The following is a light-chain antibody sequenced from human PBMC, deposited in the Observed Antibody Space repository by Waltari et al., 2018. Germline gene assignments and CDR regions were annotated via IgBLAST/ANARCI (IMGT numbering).Light chain of an antibody. CDR1: TSNIGTNT. J-gene: IGLJ3*02. V-gene: IGLV1-44*01. CDR2: ANY. CDR3: ATWDDSLSGRV. Sequence: QSVLTQPPSTSGTPGQRVTISCSGSTSNIGTNTVTWYQLLPGTAPKTVIFANYHRPSGVPDRCSASTSGTSASLVISGLQSEDEADYFCATWDDSLSGRVFGGGTKVTVL.